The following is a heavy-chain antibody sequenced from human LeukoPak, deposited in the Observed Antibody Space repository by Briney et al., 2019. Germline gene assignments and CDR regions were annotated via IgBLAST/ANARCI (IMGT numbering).Heavy chain of an antibody. CDR2: ISGSGGST. D-gene: IGHD3-22*01. Sequence: GGSLRLSCAASGFTFSSYAMSWVRQAPGKGLEWVSAISGSGGSTYYADSVKGPFTIARDNSKSTLYLQMNSLRAEDTAVYYCAKAYYYDSSGYYPFDYGGQGTLVTVSS. CDR3: AKAYYYDSSGYYPFDY. CDR1: GFTFSSYA. J-gene: IGHJ4*02. V-gene: IGHV3-23*01.